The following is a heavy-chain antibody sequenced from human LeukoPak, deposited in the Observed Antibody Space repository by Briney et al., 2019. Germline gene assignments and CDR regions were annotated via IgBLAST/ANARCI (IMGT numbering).Heavy chain of an antibody. D-gene: IGHD5-18*01. V-gene: IGHV4-39*07. CDR3: ARDQDTAMEE. CDR2: IYYSGST. Sequence: PGGSLRLSCVASGFTFSSYWMSWVRQPPGKGLGWIGSIYYSGSTYYNPSLKSRVTISVDTSKNQFSLKLSSVTAADTAVYYCARDQDTAMEEWGQRAPVTVSS. CDR1: GFTFSSYW. J-gene: IGHJ4*02.